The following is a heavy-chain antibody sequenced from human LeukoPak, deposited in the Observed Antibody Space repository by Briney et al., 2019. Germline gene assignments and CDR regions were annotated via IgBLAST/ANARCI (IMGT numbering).Heavy chain of an antibody. CDR1: GGSISSSSYY. J-gene: IGHJ4*02. V-gene: IGHV4-39*07. CDR3: ARGPSYSSSWYLDY. D-gene: IGHD6-13*01. CDR2: IYTSGST. Sequence: SETLSLTCTVSGGSISSSSYYWGWIRQPPGKGLEWIGSIYTSGSTNYNPSLKSRVTMSVDTSKNQFSLKLSSVTAADTAVYYCARGPSYSSSWYLDYWGQGTLVTVSS.